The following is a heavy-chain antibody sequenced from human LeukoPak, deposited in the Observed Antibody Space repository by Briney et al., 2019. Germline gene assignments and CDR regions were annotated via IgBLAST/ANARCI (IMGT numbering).Heavy chain of an antibody. J-gene: IGHJ4*02. CDR2: IYSGGST. CDR1: GFTVSSNY. CDR3: ARRAYGDDSFDY. Sequence: GGSLRLSCAASGFTVSSNYMSWVRQAPGKGLEWVSVIYSGGSTYYADSVKGRFTISRDNSKNTLYLQMNSLRAEDTAVYYCARRAYGDDSFDYWGQGTLVTVSS. D-gene: IGHD4-17*01. V-gene: IGHV3-66*04.